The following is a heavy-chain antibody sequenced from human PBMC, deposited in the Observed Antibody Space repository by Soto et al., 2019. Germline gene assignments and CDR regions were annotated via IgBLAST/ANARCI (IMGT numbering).Heavy chain of an antibody. CDR1: GFTFSSYG. CDR3: ARAGSGWYSLEFY. Sequence: GGSLRLSCAASGFTFSSYGMHWVRQAPGKGLEWVAVIWYDGSNKYYADSVKGRFTISRDNSKNTLYLQMNSLRAEDTAVYYCARAGSGWYSLEFYWGQGTLVTVSS. D-gene: IGHD6-19*01. V-gene: IGHV3-33*01. J-gene: IGHJ4*02. CDR2: IWYDGSNK.